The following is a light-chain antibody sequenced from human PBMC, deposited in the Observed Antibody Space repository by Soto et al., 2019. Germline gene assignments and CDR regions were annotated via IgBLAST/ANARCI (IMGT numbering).Light chain of an antibody. Sequence: GYRVTITCRASQSISSWLAWYQQKPGKAPKLLISDASSLKSGVPSRFSGSGSATEFTLTISSLQPDDFATYYCQQYNSSPWTFGQGTKVDIK. V-gene: IGKV1-5*01. J-gene: IGKJ1*01. CDR3: QQYNSSPWT. CDR2: DAS. CDR1: QSISSW.